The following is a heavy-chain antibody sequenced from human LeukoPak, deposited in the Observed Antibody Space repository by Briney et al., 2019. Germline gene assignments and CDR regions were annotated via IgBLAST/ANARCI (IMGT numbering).Heavy chain of an antibody. CDR3: ARGDPRDGYNFWLTYYFDY. J-gene: IGHJ4*02. V-gene: IGHV1-2*02. D-gene: IGHD5-24*01. CDR2: INPNSGGT. Sequence: ASLKVSCKASGYTFTGYYMHWVRQAPGQGLEWMGWINPNSGGTNYAQKFQGRVTMTRDTSISTAYMELSRLRSDDTAVYYCARGDPRDGYNFWLTYYFDYWGQGTLVTVSS. CDR1: GYTFTGYY.